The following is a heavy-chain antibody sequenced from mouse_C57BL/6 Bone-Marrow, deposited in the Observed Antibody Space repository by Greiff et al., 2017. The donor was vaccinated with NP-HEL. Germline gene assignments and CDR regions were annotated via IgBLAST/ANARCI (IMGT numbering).Heavy chain of an antibody. CDR2: ISNGGGST. CDR3: ARQRGRSPGYFDY. D-gene: IGHD3-3*01. V-gene: IGHV5-12*01. CDR1: GFTFSDYY. Sequence: EVQGVESGGGLVQPGGSLKLSCAASGFTFSDYYMYWVRQTPEKRLEWVAYISNGGGSTYYPDTVKGRFTISRDNAKNTLYLQMSRLKSEDTAMYYCARQRGRSPGYFDYWGQGTTLTVSS. J-gene: IGHJ2*01.